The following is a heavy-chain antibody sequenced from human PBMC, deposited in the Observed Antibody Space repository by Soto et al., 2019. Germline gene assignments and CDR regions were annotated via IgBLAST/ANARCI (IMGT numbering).Heavy chain of an antibody. D-gene: IGHD2-2*01. J-gene: IGHJ6*02. Sequence: GASVKVSCKASGYTFTSYDINLVRQAPGQGLEWMGGIIPIFGTANYAQKFQGRVTITADESTSTAYMELSSLRSEDTAVYYCARSLVVPAASNYYYYGMDVCGQGTTVTVSS. V-gene: IGHV1-69*13. CDR2: IIPIFGTA. CDR1: GYTFTSYD. CDR3: ARSLVVPAASNYYYYGMDV.